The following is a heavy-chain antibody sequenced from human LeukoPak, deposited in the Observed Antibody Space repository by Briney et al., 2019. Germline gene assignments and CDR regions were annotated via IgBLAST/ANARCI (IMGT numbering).Heavy chain of an antibody. CDR3: AREESSSWYALTDY. V-gene: IGHV1-24*01. CDR1: GYTLTELS. J-gene: IGHJ4*02. CDR2: FDPEDGET. D-gene: IGHD6-13*01. Sequence: ASAKVSCKVSGYTLTELSMHWVRQAPGKGLEWMGGFDPEDGETIYAQKFQGRVTITADESTSTAYMELSSLRSEDTAVYYCAREESSSWYALTDYWGQGTLVTVSS.